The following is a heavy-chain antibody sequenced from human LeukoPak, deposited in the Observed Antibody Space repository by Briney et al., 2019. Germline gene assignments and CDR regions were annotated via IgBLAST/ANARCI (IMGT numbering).Heavy chain of an antibody. D-gene: IGHD5-24*01. Sequence: GGSLRLSCAASGFTFSNYAMGWARQAPGKGLEWVSSITGSGGRTYYADSVKGRFTISRDNSKNTLYLQMNSLRAEDTAVYYCVKRDLWGQGTLVTVSS. CDR1: GFTFSNYA. J-gene: IGHJ4*02. CDR3: VKRDL. CDR2: ITGSGGRT. V-gene: IGHV3-23*01.